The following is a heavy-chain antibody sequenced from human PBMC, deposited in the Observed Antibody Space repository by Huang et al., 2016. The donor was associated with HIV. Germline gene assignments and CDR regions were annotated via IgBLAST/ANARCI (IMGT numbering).Heavy chain of an antibody. CDR3: ARDYSGSYFGLNYYYGMDV. V-gene: IGHV3-21*01. Sequence: EVQLVESGGGLVKPGGSLRLSCAASGFTFSDYSMNWVRQAPGKGLESFSSISGSRSHKYYADSVKGRFTISRDNAKKSLYLQMNSLRVEDTAVYYCARDYSGSYFGLNYYYGMDVWGQGTTVTVSS. D-gene: IGHD1-26*01. CDR2: ISGSRSHK. CDR1: GFTFSDYS. J-gene: IGHJ6*02.